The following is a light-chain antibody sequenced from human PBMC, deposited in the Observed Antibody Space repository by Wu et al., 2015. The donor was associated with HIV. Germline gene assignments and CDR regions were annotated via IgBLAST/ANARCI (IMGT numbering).Light chain of an antibody. CDR1: QGVSRD. CDR2: DAS. V-gene: IGKV1-13*02. CDR3: QQLNSYSSIT. Sequence: AIQLTQSPSSLSASVGDTVTITCRASQGVSRDLAWYQHKAGKAPKLLIYDASTLVSGVPSRFSGSGSGTDFTLTISSLQPEDFATYYCQQLNSYSSITFGQGTRLEIK. J-gene: IGKJ5*01.